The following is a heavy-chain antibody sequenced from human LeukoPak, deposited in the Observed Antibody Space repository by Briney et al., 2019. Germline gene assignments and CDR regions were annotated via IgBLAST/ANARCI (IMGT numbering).Heavy chain of an antibody. CDR3: ARDPGSYYYMDV. V-gene: IGHV3-21*01. Sequence: PGGSLRLSCAASGFTFSSYSMNWVRQAPGKGLEWVSSISSSSSYIYYADSVKGRFTISRDNAKNSLYLQMNSLRAEDTAVYYCARDPGSYYYMDVWGKGTTVTVSS. CDR2: ISSSSSYI. CDR1: GFTFSSYS. J-gene: IGHJ6*03.